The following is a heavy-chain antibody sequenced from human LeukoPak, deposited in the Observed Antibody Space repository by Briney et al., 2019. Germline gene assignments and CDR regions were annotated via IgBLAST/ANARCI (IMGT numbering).Heavy chain of an antibody. CDR1: GFNFNNYN. J-gene: IGHJ4*02. Sequence: GGSLRLSCAASGFNFNNYNMNWVRQAPGKGLEWVSYITLSSSSIYYADSVKGRFTISRDNAKNSLYLQMNSLRAEDTAVYYCAREPTYSSSWYTSCDYWGQGTLVTVSS. D-gene: IGHD6-13*01. CDR3: AREPTYSSSWYTSCDY. CDR2: ITLSSSSI. V-gene: IGHV3-48*01.